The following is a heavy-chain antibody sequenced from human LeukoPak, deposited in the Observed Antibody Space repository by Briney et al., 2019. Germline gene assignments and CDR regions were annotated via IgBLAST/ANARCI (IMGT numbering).Heavy chain of an antibody. CDR1: GFTFSSYW. Sequence: GGSLRLSCAASGFTFSSYWMSWVRQAPGKGLEWVANIKQDGSEKYYVDSVKGRFTISRDNAKNSLYLQMNSLRAEDTAVYYCARYGTGKEDDAFDIWGQGTMVTVSS. CDR2: IKQDGSEK. V-gene: IGHV3-7*01. J-gene: IGHJ3*02. D-gene: IGHD1-1*01. CDR3: ARYGTGKEDDAFDI.